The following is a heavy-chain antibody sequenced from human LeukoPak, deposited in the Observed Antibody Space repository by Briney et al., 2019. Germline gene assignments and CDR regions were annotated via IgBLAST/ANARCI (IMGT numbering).Heavy chain of an antibody. Sequence: GGSLRLSCAASGFTLNNYAMSWVRQAPGKGLEWVSAISASGGTTYYADSVKGRFTISRDNSENTLFLQMNSLRAEDTAVYYCAKEPREYCSSTSCPNWFDSWGQGTLVTVSS. CDR2: ISASGGTT. J-gene: IGHJ5*01. V-gene: IGHV3-23*01. D-gene: IGHD2-2*01. CDR3: AKEPREYCSSTSCPNWFDS. CDR1: GFTLNNYA.